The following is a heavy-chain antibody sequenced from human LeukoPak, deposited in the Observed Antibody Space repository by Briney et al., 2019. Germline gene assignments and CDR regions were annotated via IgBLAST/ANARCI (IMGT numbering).Heavy chain of an antibody. CDR1: GGSISSYY. CDR3: ARQYGMNRHTIFGVAKLSDNWFDP. D-gene: IGHD3-3*01. J-gene: IGHJ5*02. Sequence: PSETLSLTCTVSGGSISSYYWSWIRQPPGKGLEWIGYIYYSGSTNYNPSLKSRVTISVDTSKNQFSLKLSSVTAADTAVYYCARQYGMNRHTIFGVAKLSDNWFDPWGQGTLVTVSS. CDR2: IYYSGST. V-gene: IGHV4-59*08.